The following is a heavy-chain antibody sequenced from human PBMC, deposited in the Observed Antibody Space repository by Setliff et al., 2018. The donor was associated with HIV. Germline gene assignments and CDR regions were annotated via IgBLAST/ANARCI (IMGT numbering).Heavy chain of an antibody. CDR2: INPKSDGT. J-gene: IGHJ4*02. V-gene: IGHV1-2*04. D-gene: IGHD3-22*01. CDR1: GYSFTHYY. Sequence: ASVQVSCMASGYSFTHYYIHWVRQAPGQGLEWMGWINPKSDGTNYAQKFQGWITMTRDTSISTAYMELSRLRSDDTAVYFFARGMDHYDTSGYYQYYFDYWGQGTLVTVSS. CDR3: ARGMDHYDTSGYYQYYFDY.